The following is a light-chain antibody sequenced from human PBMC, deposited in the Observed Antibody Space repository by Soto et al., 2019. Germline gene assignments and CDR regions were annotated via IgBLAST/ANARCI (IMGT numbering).Light chain of an antibody. V-gene: IGKV1-8*01. CDR1: QGISSY. CDR2: AAS. Sequence: AIRMTQSPSSLSASTGDRVTITCRASQGISSYLAWYQQKPGKAPKLLIYAASTLQSGVPSRFSGSGSGTDFTLTISCLQSEDFATYYCQQNYSYPLTFGQGTKVDIK. CDR3: QQNYSYPLT. J-gene: IGKJ1*01.